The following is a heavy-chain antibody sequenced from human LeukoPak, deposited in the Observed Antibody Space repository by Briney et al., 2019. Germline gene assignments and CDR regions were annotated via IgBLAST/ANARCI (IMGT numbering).Heavy chain of an antibody. D-gene: IGHD3-10*02. CDR1: GGSFSGYY. Sequence: SETLSLTCAVYGGSFSGYYWSWIRQPPGKGLEWIGEINHSGSTNYNPSLKSRVTISVDTSKNQFSLKLSSVTAADTAVYYCARGGYYVPKALGYWGQGTLVTVSS. CDR2: INHSGST. J-gene: IGHJ4*02. CDR3: ARGGYYVPKALGY. V-gene: IGHV4-34*01.